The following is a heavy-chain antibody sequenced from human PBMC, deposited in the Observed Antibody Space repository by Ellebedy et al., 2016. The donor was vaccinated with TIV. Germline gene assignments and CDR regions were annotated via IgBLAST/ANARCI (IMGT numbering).Heavy chain of an antibody. CDR1: GASINTYY. J-gene: IGHJ6*02. CDR2: IHSSGSA. Sequence: SETLSLXXNVSGASINTYYWAWIRQPPGRGLEWIGFIHSSGSAIYSPSLKSRVILSLDTSKNQFSLRLSSVTAADTAIYYCAREVRWYGQLNTFYSAGMDVWGQGTTVIVSS. CDR3: AREVRWYGQLNTFYSAGMDV. V-gene: IGHV4-59*01. D-gene: IGHD6-13*01.